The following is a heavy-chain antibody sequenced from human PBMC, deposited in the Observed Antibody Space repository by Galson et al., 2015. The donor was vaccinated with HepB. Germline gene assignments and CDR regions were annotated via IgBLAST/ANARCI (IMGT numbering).Heavy chain of an antibody. D-gene: IGHD3-3*01. CDR2: LSGSGGST. J-gene: IGHJ4*02. Sequence: SLRLSCAASGFTFSSYAMRWVRQAPGKGLEWVSHLSGSGGSTYYADSVKGRFTISRDNSKNTLYLQMNSLRVEDTAVYYCAKGRDFDFWTGYYFDYWGQGTLVTVSS. CDR3: AKGRDFDFWTGYYFDY. V-gene: IGHV3-23*01. CDR1: GFTFSSYA.